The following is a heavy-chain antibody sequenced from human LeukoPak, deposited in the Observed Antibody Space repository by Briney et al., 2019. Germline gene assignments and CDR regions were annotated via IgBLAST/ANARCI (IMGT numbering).Heavy chain of an antibody. D-gene: IGHD3-16*02. CDR3: ARDPPWDYVWGSYRYGFDY. Sequence: GGSLRLSCAASGFTFSSYSMNWVRQAPGKGLEWVSYISSSSSTIYYADSVKGRFTISRDNAKNSLYLQMNSLRAEDTAVYYCARDPPWDYVWGSYRYGFDYWGQGTPVTVSS. CDR2: ISSSSSTI. V-gene: IGHV3-48*04. CDR1: GFTFSSYS. J-gene: IGHJ4*02.